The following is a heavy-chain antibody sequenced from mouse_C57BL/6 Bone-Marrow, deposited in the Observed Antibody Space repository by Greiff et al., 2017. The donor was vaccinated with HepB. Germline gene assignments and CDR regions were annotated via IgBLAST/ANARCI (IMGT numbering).Heavy chain of an antibody. Sequence: EVQGVESGGGLVKPGGSLKLSCAASGFTFSSYAMSWVRQTPEKRLEWVATISDGGSYTYYPDNVKGRFTISRDNAKNNLYLQMSHLKSEDTAMYYCARDYRWLPYYFDYGGQGKTLTVSS. V-gene: IGHV5-4*01. CDR3: ARDYRWLPYYFDY. CDR2: ISDGGSYT. D-gene: IGHD2-3*01. CDR1: GFTFSSYA. J-gene: IGHJ2*01.